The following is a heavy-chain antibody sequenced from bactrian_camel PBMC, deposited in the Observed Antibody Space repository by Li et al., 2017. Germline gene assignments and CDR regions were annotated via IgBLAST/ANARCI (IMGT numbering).Heavy chain of an antibody. J-gene: IGHJ4*01. V-gene: IGHV3S1*01. D-gene: IGHD6*01. CDR1: GFTYTSYC. Sequence: HVQLVESGGGSVQAGGSTTLSRLVSGFTYTSYCMAWFRQAPGKEREGVATIYSGGGSTYYADSVKGRFTVSQDNAKNTLYLQMNNLKPEDTGMYYCAAEGYDGSCRVGGQFDYWGQGTQVTVS. CDR3: AAEGYDGSCRVGGQFDY. CDR2: IYSGGGST.